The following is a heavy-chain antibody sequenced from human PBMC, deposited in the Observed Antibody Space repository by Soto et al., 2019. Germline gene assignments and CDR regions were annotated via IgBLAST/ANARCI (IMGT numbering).Heavy chain of an antibody. Sequence: GESLKISCQGSGCNFISYWIAWVRQIPGKGLEWMGAIYPGDSDIRESPSFQGQVTFSADKSINTAYLRWSSLKASDTAIYYCVRHQILHSSRSPLEFWGQGTPVTVSS. CDR3: VRHQILHSSRSPLEF. D-gene: IGHD6-19*01. CDR2: IYPGDSDI. J-gene: IGHJ4*02. V-gene: IGHV5-51*01. CDR1: GCNFISYW.